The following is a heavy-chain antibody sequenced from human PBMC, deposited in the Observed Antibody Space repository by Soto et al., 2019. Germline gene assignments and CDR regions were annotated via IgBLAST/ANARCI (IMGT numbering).Heavy chain of an antibody. CDR2: IYYSGST. D-gene: IGHD3-3*01. CDR1: GGSISSSSYY. J-gene: IGHJ4*02. V-gene: IGHV4-61*05. CDR3: ARTYYDFWSGYYEPQYFDY. Sequence: ETLSLTCTVSGGSISSSSYYWGWIRQPPGKGLEWIGYIYYSGSTNYNPSLKSRVAISVDTSKNQFSLKLSSVTAADTAVYYCARTYYDFWSGYYEPQYFDYWGQGTRVTVSS.